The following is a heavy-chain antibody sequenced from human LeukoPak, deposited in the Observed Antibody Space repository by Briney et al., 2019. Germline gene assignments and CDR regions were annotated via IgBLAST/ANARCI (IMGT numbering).Heavy chain of an antibody. D-gene: IGHD6-19*01. Sequence: SETLSLTCTVSGGSISSYYWSWIRQPAGKGLEWIGRIYTSGSTNYNPSLKSRVTMSVDTSKNQFSLKLSSVTAADTAVYYCARDGPVAGTFHSYYYYYMDVWGKGTTVTISS. CDR2: IYTSGST. CDR3: ARDGPVAGTFHSYYYYYMDV. CDR1: GGSISSYY. J-gene: IGHJ6*03. V-gene: IGHV4-4*07.